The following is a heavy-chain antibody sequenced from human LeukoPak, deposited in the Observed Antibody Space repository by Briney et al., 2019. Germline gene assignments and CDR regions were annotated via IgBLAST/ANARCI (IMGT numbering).Heavy chain of an antibody. D-gene: IGHD1-14*01. CDR2: IRHSGRA. CDR1: GGSITSANYF. Sequence: SETLSLTCSVSGGSITSANYFWSWIRQPPGEGLEWIAYIRHSGRAWYNPSLKSRATISVDTSKNQFSLTLTSVTAADTAVYYCATPNRDYYYYYMDVWGKGTTVTVSS. J-gene: IGHJ6*03. CDR3: ATPNRDYYYYYMDV. V-gene: IGHV4-30-4*08.